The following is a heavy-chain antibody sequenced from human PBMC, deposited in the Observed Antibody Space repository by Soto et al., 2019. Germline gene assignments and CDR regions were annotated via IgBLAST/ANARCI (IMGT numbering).Heavy chain of an antibody. V-gene: IGHV3-48*01. CDR2: ISSSSSTI. CDR3: ARDAPPDDY. Sequence: GGSLRLSCAASGFTFSSYSMNLVPQAPGKGLERVSYISSSSSTIYYTDSVKGRFTISRDNAKNSLYLQMNSLRAEDTAVYYCARDAPPDDYWGQGTLVTVSS. J-gene: IGHJ4*02. CDR1: GFTFSSYS.